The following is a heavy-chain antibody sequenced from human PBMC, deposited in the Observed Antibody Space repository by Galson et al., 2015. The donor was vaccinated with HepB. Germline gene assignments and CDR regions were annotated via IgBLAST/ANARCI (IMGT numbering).Heavy chain of an antibody. V-gene: IGHV1-69*02. D-gene: IGHD6-13*01. Sequence: SVKVSCKASGGTFSSYTISWVRQAPGQGLEWMGRIIPILGIANYAQKFQGRVTITADKSTSTAYMELSSLRSEDTAVYYCARMEAAGTPDFDYWGQGTLVTVSS. CDR3: ARMEAAGTPDFDY. CDR1: GGTFSSYT. J-gene: IGHJ4*02. CDR2: IIPILGIA.